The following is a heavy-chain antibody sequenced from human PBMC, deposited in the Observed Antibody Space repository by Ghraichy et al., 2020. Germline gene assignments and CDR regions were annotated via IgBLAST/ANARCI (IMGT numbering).Heavy chain of an antibody. CDR2: IYPGDSDT. J-gene: IGHJ4*02. CDR3: ARQPGIVGASNYFDY. D-gene: IGHD1-26*01. V-gene: IGHV5-51*01. CDR1: GYSFTSYW. Sequence: GESLNISCKGSGYSFTSYWIGWVRQMPGKGLEWMGIIYPGDSDTRYSPSFQGQVTISADKSISTAYLQWSSLNASDTAMYYCARQPGIVGASNYFDYWGQGTLVTVSS.